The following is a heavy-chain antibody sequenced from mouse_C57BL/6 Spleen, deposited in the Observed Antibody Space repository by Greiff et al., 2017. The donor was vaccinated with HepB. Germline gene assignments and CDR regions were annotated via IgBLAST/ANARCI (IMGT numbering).Heavy chain of an antibody. CDR1: GFTFSSYG. Sequence: EVKLVESGGDLVKPGGSLKLSCAASGFTFSSYGMSWVRQTPDKRLEWVATISSGGSYTYYPDSVKGRFTISRDNAKNTLYLQMSSLKSEDTAMYYCARLNWAFDYWGQGTTLTVSS. J-gene: IGHJ2*01. V-gene: IGHV5-6*01. CDR3: ARLNWAFDY. D-gene: IGHD4-1*01. CDR2: ISSGGSYT.